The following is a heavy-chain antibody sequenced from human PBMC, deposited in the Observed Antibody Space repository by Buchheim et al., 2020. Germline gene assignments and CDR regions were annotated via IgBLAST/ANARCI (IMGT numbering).Heavy chain of an antibody. D-gene: IGHD6-19*01. Sequence: QVQLQESGPGLVKPSETLSLTCTVSGGSISSYYWSWIRQPPGKGLEWIGYIYYSGSTNYNLSLKSRVTISVDTSKNQFSLKLSSVTAADTAVYYCARHASGSSGWYSTYYYYYGMDVWGQGTT. CDR1: GGSISSYY. CDR2: IYYSGST. CDR3: ARHASGSSGWYSTYYYYYGMDV. V-gene: IGHV4-59*08. J-gene: IGHJ6*02.